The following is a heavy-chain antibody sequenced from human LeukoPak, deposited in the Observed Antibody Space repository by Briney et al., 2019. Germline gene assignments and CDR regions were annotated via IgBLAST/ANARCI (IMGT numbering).Heavy chain of an antibody. CDR1: GYTFTSYY. D-gene: IGHD3-9*01. V-gene: IGHV1-8*02. Sequence: ASVKVSCKASGYTFTSYYMHWVRQATGQGLEWMGWMNPNSGNTGYAQKFQGRVTMTRNTSVSTAYMELSSLRSEDTAVYYCARGTVLRYFDWLHNYNWFDPWGQGTLVTVSS. J-gene: IGHJ5*02. CDR3: ARGTVLRYFDWLHNYNWFDP. CDR2: MNPNSGNT.